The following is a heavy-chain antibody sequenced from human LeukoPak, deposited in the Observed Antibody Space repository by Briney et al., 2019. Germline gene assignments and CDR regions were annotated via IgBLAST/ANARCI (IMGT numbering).Heavy chain of an antibody. CDR3: ARDRGWRSGGYYLYYFDF. Sequence: GGSLRLSCAASGFALSGYFMSWVRQAPGEGLEWVASIKGDGSEKYYVDSVKGRFTISRDNAKNSLYLQMNSLRAEDTAVYFCARDRGWRSGGYYLYYFDFWGQGTLVTVSS. CDR2: IKGDGSEK. J-gene: IGHJ4*02. CDR1: GFALSGYF. D-gene: IGHD3-22*01. V-gene: IGHV3-7*01.